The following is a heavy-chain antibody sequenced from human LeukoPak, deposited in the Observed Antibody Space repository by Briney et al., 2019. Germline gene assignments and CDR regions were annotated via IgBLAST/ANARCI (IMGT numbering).Heavy chain of an antibody. CDR3: ARDAPDYGGNSIFFDY. J-gene: IGHJ4*02. CDR2: ISSSGSTI. D-gene: IGHD4-23*01. CDR1: GFTFSSYW. Sequence: PGGSLRLSCAASGFTFSSYWMHWVRQAPGKGLEWVSYISSSGSTIYYADSVKGRFTISRDNAKNSLYLQMNSLRAEDTAVYYCARDAPDYGGNSIFFDYWGQGTLVTVSS. V-gene: IGHV3-48*04.